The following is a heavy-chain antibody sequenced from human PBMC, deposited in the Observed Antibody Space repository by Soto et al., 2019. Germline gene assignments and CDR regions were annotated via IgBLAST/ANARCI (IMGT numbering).Heavy chain of an antibody. CDR1: GGSISSYY. D-gene: IGHD4-17*01. CDR2: IYYSGST. V-gene: IGHV4-59*01. CDR3: ARGTMTTEYYFDY. Sequence: PSETLSLTCTVSGGSISSYYWSWIRQPPGKGLEWIGYIYYSGSTNYNPSLKSRVTISVDTSKNQFSLKLSSVTAADTAVYYCARGTMTTEYYFDYWGQGTLVTVSS. J-gene: IGHJ4*02.